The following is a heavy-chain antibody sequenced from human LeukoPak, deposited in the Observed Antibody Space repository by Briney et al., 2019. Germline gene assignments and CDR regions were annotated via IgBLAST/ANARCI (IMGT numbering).Heavy chain of an antibody. D-gene: IGHD3-3*01. J-gene: IGHJ4*02. Sequence: ASVKVSCKASGYTFNDYYMHWVRQAPGQGLEWMGGINPNSGGTNYAQKFQGRVSMTTDTSISTAYMELSRLRSDDTAVYYCARDTDYDFWSGYYSAPGYWGQGTLVTVSS. V-gene: IGHV1-2*02. CDR2: INPNSGGT. CDR3: ARDTDYDFWSGYYSAPGY. CDR1: GYTFNDYY.